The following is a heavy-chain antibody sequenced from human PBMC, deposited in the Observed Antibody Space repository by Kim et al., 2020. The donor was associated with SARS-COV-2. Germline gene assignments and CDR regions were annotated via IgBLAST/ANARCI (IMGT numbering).Heavy chain of an antibody. CDR3: ARGGSDYARPHDY. V-gene: IGHV3-74*01. CDR1: GFTFNRHW. CDR2: INTDGSVT. D-gene: IGHD2-2*01. Sequence: GWSLRLSCAASGFTFNRHWMHWVRQAPGKGLMWISRINTDGSVTDYVDPVKGRFTISRDNAKNTLFLQMHSLRVEDTAVYYCARGGSDYARPHDYWGQGTLVTVSS. J-gene: IGHJ4*02.